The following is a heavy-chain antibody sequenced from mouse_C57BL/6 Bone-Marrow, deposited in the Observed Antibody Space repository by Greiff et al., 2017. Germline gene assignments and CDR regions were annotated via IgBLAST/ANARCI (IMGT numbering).Heavy chain of an antibody. V-gene: IGHV14-4*01. J-gene: IGHJ2*01. Sequence: VQLQQSGAELVRPGASVKLSCTASGFNIKDDYMHWVKQRPEQGLEWIGWIDPANGDTEYASKFQGKATIPAYTSSNTAYLQRSSLTSEDTAVYYCTPDGPQGYWGQGTTRTVSS. D-gene: IGHD2-3*01. CDR1: GFNIKDDY. CDR3: TPDGPQGY. CDR2: IDPANGDT.